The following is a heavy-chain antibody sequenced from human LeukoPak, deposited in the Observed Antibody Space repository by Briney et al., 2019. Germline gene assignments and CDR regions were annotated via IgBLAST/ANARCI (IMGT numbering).Heavy chain of an antibody. CDR2: INHSGST. V-gene: IGHV4-34*01. CDR1: GGSFSGYY. CDR3: ARKLKVVVPARWFDP. Sequence: SETLSLTCAVYGGSFSGYYWSWIRQPPGKGLDWIGEINHSGSTNYNPSLKSRVTISVDTSKNQFSLKLSSVTAADTAVYYCARKLKVVVPARWFDPWGQGTLVTVSS. J-gene: IGHJ5*02. D-gene: IGHD2-2*01.